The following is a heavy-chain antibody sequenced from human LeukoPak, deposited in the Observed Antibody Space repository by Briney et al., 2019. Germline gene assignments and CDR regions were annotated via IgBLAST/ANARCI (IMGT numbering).Heavy chain of an antibody. CDR3: AKKLGYCSEGSCSSPY. D-gene: IGHD2-15*01. CDR2: IWYDGSNK. J-gene: IGHJ4*02. Sequence: GRSLRLSCAASGFTFSSYGMHWVRQAPGKGLEWVAVIWYDGSNKYYADSVKGRFTISRDNSKSTLCLQMNSLRAEDTAVYYWAKKLGYCSEGSCSSPYGGQGTLVTFSS. V-gene: IGHV3-33*06. CDR1: GFTFSSYG.